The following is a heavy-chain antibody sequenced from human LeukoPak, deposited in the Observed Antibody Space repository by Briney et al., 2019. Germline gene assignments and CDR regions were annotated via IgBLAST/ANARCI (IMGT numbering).Heavy chain of an antibody. Sequence: PSETLSLTCTVSGGSVSSGSYYWSWIRQLPGKGLEWIGYIYYSGSTNYNPSLKSRVTISVDTSKNQFSLKLSSVTAADTAVYYCAREDYDILTGYSDFDYWGQGTLVTVSS. V-gene: IGHV4-61*01. J-gene: IGHJ4*02. CDR3: AREDYDILTGYSDFDY. CDR1: GGSVSSGSYY. CDR2: IYYSGST. D-gene: IGHD3-9*01.